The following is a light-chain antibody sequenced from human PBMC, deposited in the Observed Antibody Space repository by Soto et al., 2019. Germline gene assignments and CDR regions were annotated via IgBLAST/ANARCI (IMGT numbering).Light chain of an antibody. Sequence: QSALTQPASVSGSPGQSITISCTGTSGDIGGFNYVSWYQQHPGKAPKLMIYEVSYRPSGVSNRFSGSKSGNTASLTISGLQAEDEADYYCSLYTTSSTLGVFGTGTKLTVL. J-gene: IGLJ1*01. CDR3: SLYTTSSTLGV. CDR2: EVS. CDR1: SGDIGGFNY. V-gene: IGLV2-14*01.